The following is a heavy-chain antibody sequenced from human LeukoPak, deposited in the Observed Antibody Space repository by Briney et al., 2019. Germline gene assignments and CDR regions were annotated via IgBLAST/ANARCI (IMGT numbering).Heavy chain of an antibody. D-gene: IGHD1-26*01. CDR1: GLTFSNFK. CDR3: ARDETSGDY. CDR2: ISDSGRTT. J-gene: IGHJ4*02. V-gene: IGHV3-48*03. Sequence: GGSLRLSCAVSGLTFSNFKMNWVRQAPGKGLEWVSYISDSGRTTFYADSVKGRFTISRDNAKNSLYLQMSSLRVEDTAVYYCARDETSGDYWGQGTLVTVSS.